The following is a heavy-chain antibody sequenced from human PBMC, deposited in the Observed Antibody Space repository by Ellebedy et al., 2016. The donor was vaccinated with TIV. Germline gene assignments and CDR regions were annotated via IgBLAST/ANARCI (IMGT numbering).Heavy chain of an antibody. CDR3: ARSYYGSGSPDY. Sequence: SLKISCAASGFKFGDYYMYWVRQAPGKGLEWVSGLSKNSGSVGYADPVKGRFTISRDNAKNSLYLQMNSLRGEDTALYYCARSYYGSGSPDYWGQGTLVTVSS. D-gene: IGHD3-10*01. J-gene: IGHJ4*02. CDR1: GFKFGDYY. CDR2: LSKNSGSV. V-gene: IGHV3-9*01.